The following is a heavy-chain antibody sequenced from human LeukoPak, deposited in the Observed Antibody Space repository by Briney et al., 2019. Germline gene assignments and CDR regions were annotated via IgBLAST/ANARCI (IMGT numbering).Heavy chain of an antibody. CDR3: TKIANGGLSDY. CDR1: GGSISSYY. D-gene: IGHD2-8*01. CDR2: IYYSGST. Sequence: SETLSLTCTVSGGSISSYYWSRIRQPPGKGLEWIGYIYYSGSTNYNPSLKSRVTMSVDTSKNQFSLKLTSVTAADTAVYYCTKIANGGLSDYWGQGTLVTVSS. J-gene: IGHJ4*02. V-gene: IGHV4-59*01.